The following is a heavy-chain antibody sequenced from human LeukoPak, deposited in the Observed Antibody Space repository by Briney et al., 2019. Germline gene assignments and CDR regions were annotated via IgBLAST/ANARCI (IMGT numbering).Heavy chain of an antibody. CDR3: TRGPGYDYVWGSFRADY. CDR1: GFIFNSYA. V-gene: IGHV3-64*02. Sequence: GGSLRLSCAASGFIFNSYAMHWARQASGRGLEYVSAITSSGNNIFYADSVKGRFTISRDNSKNTLYLQMGSLRAKDMAVYYCTRGPGYDYVWGSFRADYWGQGTLVTVSS. D-gene: IGHD3-16*02. CDR2: ITSSGNNI. J-gene: IGHJ4*02.